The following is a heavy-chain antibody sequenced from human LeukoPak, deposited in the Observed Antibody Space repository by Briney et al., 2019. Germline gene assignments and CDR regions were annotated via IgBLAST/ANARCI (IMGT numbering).Heavy chain of an antibody. V-gene: IGHV1-69*05. D-gene: IGHD3-10*01. CDR1: GGTFSSYA. CDR3: ARSMVRGDYYYMDV. Sequence: SVKVSCKASGGTFSSYAISWVRQAPGQGLEWMGGIIPIFGTANYAQKFQGRVTITTDKSTSTAYMELSSLRSEDTAVYYCARSMVRGDYYYMDVWGKGTTVTVSS. J-gene: IGHJ6*03. CDR2: IIPIFGTA.